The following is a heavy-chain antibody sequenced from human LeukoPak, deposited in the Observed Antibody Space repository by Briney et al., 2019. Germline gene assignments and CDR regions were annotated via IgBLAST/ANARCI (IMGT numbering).Heavy chain of an antibody. CDR1: GGSLSSSSYY. CDR2: IYYSGST. Sequence: SETLSLTCTVSGGSLSSSSYYWGWIRQPPGKGLEWIGSIYYSGSTYYNPSLKSRVTISVDTSKNQFSLKLSSVTAADTAVYYCARGSSSVDPWGQGTLVTVSS. V-gene: IGHV4-39*07. D-gene: IGHD6-6*01. CDR3: ARGSSSVDP. J-gene: IGHJ5*02.